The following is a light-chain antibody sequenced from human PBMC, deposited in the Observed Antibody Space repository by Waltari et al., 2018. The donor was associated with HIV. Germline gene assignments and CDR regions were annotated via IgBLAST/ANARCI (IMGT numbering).Light chain of an antibody. J-gene: IGKJ4*01. CDR1: HGIGNL. V-gene: IGKV1-9*01. CDR3: QQLNSFLP. Sequence: DIQLTQSPSFLSASVGDRVTITCRASHGIGNLLAWYQQMPGKAPKLLIYAASTLHSEVPSRFSGRGSGTVFTLTISSLQPEDSAIYYCQQLNSFLPFGGGTQV. CDR2: AAS.